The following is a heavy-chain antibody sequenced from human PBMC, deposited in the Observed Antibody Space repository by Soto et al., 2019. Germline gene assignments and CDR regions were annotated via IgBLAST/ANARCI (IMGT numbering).Heavy chain of an antibody. J-gene: IGHJ3*02. CDR2: IKSKTDGGTT. Sequence: EVQLVESGGGLVKPGGSLRLSCAASGFTFSNAWMNWVRQAPGKGLEWVGRIKSKTDGGTTDYAAPVKGRFTISRDDSKNTLYLQMNSLKTKDTAVYYCTTGYCSSTSCPPRGAFDIWGQGTMVTVSS. D-gene: IGHD2-2*01. CDR1: GFTFSNAW. CDR3: TTGYCSSTSCPPRGAFDI. V-gene: IGHV3-15*07.